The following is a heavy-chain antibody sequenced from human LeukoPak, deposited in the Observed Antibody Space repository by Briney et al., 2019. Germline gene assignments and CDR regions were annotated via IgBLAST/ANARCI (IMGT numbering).Heavy chain of an antibody. CDR2: IIPKYSAS. J-gene: IGHJ3*01. CDR1: GYTFTSYD. CDR3: VRPDRIFGVPAAFDA. D-gene: IGHD3-3*02. V-gene: IGHV1-69*13. Sequence: SVKVSCKASGYTFTSYDINWVRQAPGQGLEWLGGIIPKYSASNYAQAFQGRVTITADESTNTVYMEMSGLRPDDTAVYYCVRPDRIFGVPAAFDAWGQGTLVAVSS.